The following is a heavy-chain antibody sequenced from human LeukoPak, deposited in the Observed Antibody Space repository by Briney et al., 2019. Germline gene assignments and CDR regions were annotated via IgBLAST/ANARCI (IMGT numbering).Heavy chain of an antibody. D-gene: IGHD3-22*01. CDR2: FDPEDGET. Sequence: ASAKVSCKVSGYTLTELSMHWVRQAPGKGLEWMGGFDPEDGETIYAQKFQGRVTMTEDTSTDTAYMELSSLRSEDTAVYYCATYYYDSSGYPFDYWGQGTLVTVSS. CDR3: ATYYYDSSGYPFDY. J-gene: IGHJ4*02. V-gene: IGHV1-24*01. CDR1: GYTLTELS.